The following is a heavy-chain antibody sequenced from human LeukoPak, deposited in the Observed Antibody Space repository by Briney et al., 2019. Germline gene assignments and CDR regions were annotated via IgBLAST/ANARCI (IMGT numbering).Heavy chain of an antibody. CDR1: GVSIRSYS. D-gene: IGHD6-19*01. J-gene: IGHJ3*02. CDR3: ARDQGYSSGWYDAFDI. CDR2: IYTSGST. V-gene: IGHV4-4*07. Sequence: SETLSLTCTVSGVSIRSYSWNWIRQPAGKGLEWIGRIYTSGSTNYNPSLKSRVTMSVDTSKNQFSLKLGSVTAADTAVYFCARDQGYSSGWYDAFDIWGQGTMVTVSS.